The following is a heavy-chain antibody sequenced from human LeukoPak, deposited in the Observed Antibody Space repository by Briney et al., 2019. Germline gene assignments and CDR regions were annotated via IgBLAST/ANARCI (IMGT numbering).Heavy chain of an antibody. CDR3: ARSKGGYSSSPDY. J-gene: IGHJ4*02. D-gene: IGHD6-6*01. CDR2: ISSSSSTI. Sequence: QPGGSLRLSCAASGFTFSSYSMNWVRQAPGKGLEWVSYISSSSSTIYYADSVKGRFTISRDNAKNSLFLQMNSLRAEDTAVYYCARSKGGYSSSPDYWGQGTLVTVSS. CDR1: GFTFSSYS. V-gene: IGHV3-48*01.